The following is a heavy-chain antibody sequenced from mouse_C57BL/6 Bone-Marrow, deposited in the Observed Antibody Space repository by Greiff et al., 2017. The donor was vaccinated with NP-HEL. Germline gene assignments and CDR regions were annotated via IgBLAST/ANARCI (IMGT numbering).Heavy chain of an antibody. Sequence: VKLMESGPGLVAPSQSLSITCTVSGFSLTSYAISWVRQPPGKGLEWLGVIWTGGGTNYNSALKSKLSISKDNSKSQVFLKMNSLQTDDTARYYCARIPITTVYGFDYWGQGTTLTVSS. CDR1: GFSLTSYA. CDR3: ARIPITTVYGFDY. J-gene: IGHJ2*01. D-gene: IGHD1-1*01. V-gene: IGHV2-9-1*01. CDR2: IWTGGGT.